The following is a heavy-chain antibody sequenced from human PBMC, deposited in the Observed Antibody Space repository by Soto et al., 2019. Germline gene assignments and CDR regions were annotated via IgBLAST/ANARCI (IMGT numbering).Heavy chain of an antibody. D-gene: IGHD4-17*01. V-gene: IGHV3-30-3*01. J-gene: IGHJ4*02. CDR1: GFIFSSYA. CDR2: ISYDGSNE. Sequence: VQLVESGGGVVQPGRSLRLSCAASGFIFSSYAMHWVRQAPGKGLEWVAVISYDGSNEYYADSVKGRFTISRDNSKNTLYLQMNSLRAEDTAVYYCATAGRLRWKDYWGQGTLVTVSS. CDR3: ATAGRLRWKDY.